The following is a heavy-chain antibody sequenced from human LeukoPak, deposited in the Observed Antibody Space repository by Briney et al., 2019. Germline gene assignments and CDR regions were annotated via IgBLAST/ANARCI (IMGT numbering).Heavy chain of an antibody. CDR2: ISSSSSYI. V-gene: IGHV3-11*06. CDR1: GFTFSDYY. CDR3: ARDGSGSYYNDY. D-gene: IGHD3-10*01. Sequence: KPGGSLRLSCAASGFTFSDYYMSWIRQAPGKGLEWVSSISSSSSYIYYADSVKGRFTISRDNAKNSLYLQMNSLRAEDTAVYYCARDGSGSYYNDYWGQGTLVTVSS. J-gene: IGHJ4*02.